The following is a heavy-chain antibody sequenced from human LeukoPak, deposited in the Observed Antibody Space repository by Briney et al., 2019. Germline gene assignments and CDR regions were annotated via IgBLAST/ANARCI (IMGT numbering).Heavy chain of an antibody. CDR2: ISAYNGNT. Sequence: ASVKVSCKASGGTFSSYAISWVRQAPGQGLEWMGWISAYNGNTNYAQKLQGRVTMTTDTSTSTAYMELRSLRSDDTAVYYCARDRGYYSSPDYWGQGTLVTVSS. J-gene: IGHJ4*02. D-gene: IGHD3-22*01. CDR1: GGTFSSYA. V-gene: IGHV1-18*01. CDR3: ARDRGYYSSPDY.